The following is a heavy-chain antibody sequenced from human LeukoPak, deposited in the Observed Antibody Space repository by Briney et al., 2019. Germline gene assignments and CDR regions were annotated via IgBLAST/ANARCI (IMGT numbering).Heavy chain of an antibody. D-gene: IGHD5-12*01. Sequence: ASVKVSCKASGYTFTSYYMHWVRQAPGQGLEWMGIINPSGGSTSYAQKFQGRVTMTRDTSASTVYMGLSSLRSEDTAVYYCARVGGWLRFNYWGQGTLVTVSS. CDR3: ARVGGWLRFNY. CDR2: INPSGGST. V-gene: IGHV1-46*01. CDR1: GYTFTSYY. J-gene: IGHJ4*02.